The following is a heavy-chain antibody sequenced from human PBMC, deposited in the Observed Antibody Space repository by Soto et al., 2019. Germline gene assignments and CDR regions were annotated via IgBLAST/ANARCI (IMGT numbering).Heavy chain of an antibody. CDR2: IIPIFGTA. J-gene: IGHJ6*02. D-gene: IGHD5-18*01. Sequence: QVQLVQSGAEVKKPGSSVKVSCKASGGTFSSYAISWVRQAPGQGLEWMGGIIPIFGTAKYAQKFQGRVTINADEYTIKAYMELSSLRAEDTAVYYCARALIQRRSYYYYGMDVWGQGTTVTVSS. V-gene: IGHV1-69*01. CDR1: GGTFSSYA. CDR3: ARALIQRRSYYYYGMDV.